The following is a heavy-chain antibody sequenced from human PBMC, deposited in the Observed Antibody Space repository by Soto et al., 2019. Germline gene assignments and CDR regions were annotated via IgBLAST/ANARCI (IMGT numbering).Heavy chain of an antibody. Sequence: GGSLRLSCAASGFTVSSNYMSWVRQAPGKGLEWVSVIYSGGSTYYADSVKGGFTISRDNSKNTLYLQMNSLRAEDTAMYYCARDVKDSSGWYSYYGMDVWGQGTTVTVSS. D-gene: IGHD6-19*01. CDR1: GFTVSSNY. V-gene: IGHV3-53*01. CDR2: IYSGGST. J-gene: IGHJ6*02. CDR3: ARDVKDSSGWYSYYGMDV.